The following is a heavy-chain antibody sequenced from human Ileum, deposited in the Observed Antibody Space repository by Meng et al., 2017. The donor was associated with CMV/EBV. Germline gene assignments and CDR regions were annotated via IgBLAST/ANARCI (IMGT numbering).Heavy chain of an antibody. CDR1: GLSVSSNY. D-gene: IGHD6-13*01. Sequence: CSSSGLSVSSNYMTWVRQAPGKGLEWVSIIHSGGATYYADSVKGRFTISRDNSKNTLYLQMNSLRAEDTAVYYCARDGYSSSWFVTWGHGTLVTVSS. V-gene: IGHV3-53*01. J-gene: IGHJ5*01. CDR3: ARDGYSSSWFVT. CDR2: IHSGGAT.